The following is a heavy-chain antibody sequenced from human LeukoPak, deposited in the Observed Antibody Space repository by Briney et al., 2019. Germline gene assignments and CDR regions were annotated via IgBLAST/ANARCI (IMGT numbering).Heavy chain of an antibody. V-gene: IGHV4-61*08. Sequence: SQTLSLTCTVSGGSISSGGYYWSWIRQHPGKGLEWIGYIYYSGSTNYNPSLKSRVTISVDTSKNQFSLKLSSVTAADTAVYYCARGAVEMATTYFDYWGQGTLVTVSS. D-gene: IGHD5-24*01. CDR1: GGSISSGGYY. CDR3: ARGAVEMATTYFDY. J-gene: IGHJ4*02. CDR2: IYYSGST.